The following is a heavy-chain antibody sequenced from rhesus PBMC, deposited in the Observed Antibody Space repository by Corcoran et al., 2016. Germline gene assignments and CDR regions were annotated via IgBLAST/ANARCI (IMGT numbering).Heavy chain of an antibody. CDR1: GYFISIGYY. CDR3: AREPEGALDS. Sequence: QVQLQESGPGPLKPSETRSLTCAVSGYFISIGYYWGWNRQPPGKGWGYIGCISCTSGSTYYNPSLKCRVTFSKDTSKNHFSLTLNSVTAADTAVYYCAREPEGALDSWGQGVVVTVSS. V-gene: IGHV4-99*02. J-gene: IGHJ6*01. D-gene: IGHD3-9*01. CDR2: ISCTSGST.